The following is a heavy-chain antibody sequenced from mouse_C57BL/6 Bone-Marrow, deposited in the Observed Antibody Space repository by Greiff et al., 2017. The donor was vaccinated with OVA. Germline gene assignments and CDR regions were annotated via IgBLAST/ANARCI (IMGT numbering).Heavy chain of an antibody. CDR1: GYTFTSYW. Sequence: QVQLQQPGAELVRPGTSVKLSCKASGYTFTSYWMHWVKQRPGQGLEWIGVIDPSDSYTNYNQKFTGKATLTVDTSSSTAYMQLSSLTSEDSAVYYCATRGFAYWGQGTLVTVSA. J-gene: IGHJ3*01. CDR2: IDPSDSYT. V-gene: IGHV1-59*01. CDR3: ATRGFAY.